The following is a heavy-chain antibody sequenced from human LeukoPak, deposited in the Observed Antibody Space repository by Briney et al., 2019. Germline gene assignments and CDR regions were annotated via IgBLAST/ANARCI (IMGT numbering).Heavy chain of an antibody. CDR3: VKEDSSYYFDN. V-gene: IGHV3-30*18. CDR2: VSRDGRSK. CDR1: GFTFSNYG. D-gene: IGHD2-21*01. Sequence: GRSLRLSCAASGFTFSNYGMHWVRQAPGKGPGWVAIVSRDGRSKYYADSVKGRFTTSRDNSKNMLDLQMNSLRAEDTAVYHCVKEDSSYYFDNWGQGPWSPSPQ. J-gene: IGHJ4*02.